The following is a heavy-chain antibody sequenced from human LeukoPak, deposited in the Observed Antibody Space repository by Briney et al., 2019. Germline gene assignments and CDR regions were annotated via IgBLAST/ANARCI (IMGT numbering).Heavy chain of an antibody. J-gene: IGHJ5*02. CDR3: VRGGIPVRLLNWFDP. CDR1: GDSISGFY. CDR2: IYYSGSA. D-gene: IGHD6-6*01. Sequence: PSETLSLTCAVSGDSISGFYWSWIRQPPGKGLEWIGYIYYSGSANYNPSLKSRVAISVDTSKNQFSLKLSSVTAADTAVYYCVRGGIPVRLLNWFDPWGQGILVTVSS. V-gene: IGHV4-59*01.